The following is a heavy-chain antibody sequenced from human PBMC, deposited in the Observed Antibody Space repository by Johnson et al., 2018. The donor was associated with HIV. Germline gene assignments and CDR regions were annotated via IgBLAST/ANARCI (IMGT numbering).Heavy chain of an antibody. CDR3: ARGVKQQLSVVDAFDI. CDR2: IRYDGSNK. V-gene: IGHV3-30*02. J-gene: IGHJ3*02. Sequence: QVQLVESGGGVVQPGGSLRLSCAASGFTFSSYGMHWVRQAPGKGLEWVAFIRYDGSNKYYTDSVKGRFTISRDNSKNRLYLQMNSLRAEDTAVYFCARGVKQQLSVVDAFDIWGQGTMVIVSS. CDR1: GFTFSSYG. D-gene: IGHD1-1*01.